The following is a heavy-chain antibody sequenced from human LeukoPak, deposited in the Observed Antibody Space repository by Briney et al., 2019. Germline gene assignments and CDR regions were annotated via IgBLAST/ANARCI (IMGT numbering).Heavy chain of an antibody. V-gene: IGHV3-66*02. CDR1: GFSVRSKY. J-gene: IGHJ4*02. CDR3: ASGTPGDRGSYRAFDY. Sequence: GGSLRLSCAASGFSVRSKYMTWVRQAPGKWLEWVSVIYSGGTTYYADSVKGRFTISRDNSKNTLFLQMNSLRPDDTAAYYCASGTPGDRGSYRAFDYWGQGTLVTVSS. D-gene: IGHD1-26*01. CDR2: IYSGGTT.